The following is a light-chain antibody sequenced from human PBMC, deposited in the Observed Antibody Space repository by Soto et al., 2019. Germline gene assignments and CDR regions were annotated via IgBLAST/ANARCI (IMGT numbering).Light chain of an antibody. Sequence: ETTLTESPATLSASPGVRATLPCRAPRSVTYNLASYQQKPGPAPRLLIYGASTRPDGIPARFSGSGSWTDFTLTISRLEPEDFAAYYCQQHSYASWTFGQGTKVDIK. J-gene: IGKJ1*01. CDR2: GAS. CDR1: RSVTYN. CDR3: QQHSYASWT. V-gene: IGKV3-15*01.